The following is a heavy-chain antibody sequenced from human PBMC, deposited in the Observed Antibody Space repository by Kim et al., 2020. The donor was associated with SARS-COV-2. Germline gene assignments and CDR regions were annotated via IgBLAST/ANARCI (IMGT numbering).Heavy chain of an antibody. CDR1: GLTFSKYS. Sequence: GGSLRLSCAGSGLTFSKYSLTWVRQAPGKGLEWVSTISSSGTYVYYVDSLKGRCTISRDNVKNTVYLQLTNLRADDTARYYCATAGLVGSYFAVWGQGAL. D-gene: IGHD6-6*01. CDR2: ISSSGTYV. J-gene: IGHJ4*02. V-gene: IGHV3-21*06. CDR3: ATAGLVGSYFAV.